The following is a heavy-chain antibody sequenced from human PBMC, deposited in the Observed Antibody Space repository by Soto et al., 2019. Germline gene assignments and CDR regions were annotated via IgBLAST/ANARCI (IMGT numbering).Heavy chain of an antibody. J-gene: IGHJ5*02. V-gene: IGHV3-21*01. CDR1: RFTFSKYK. CDR3: ARQYKGSSNNWFDL. CDR2: ISSSGTQK. D-gene: IGHD3-10*01. Sequence: EVQLVESGGGLVKPGESLRLSCGASRFTFSKYKMIWVRQAPGKGLEWVSSISSSGTQKYFAESLRGRFAISRDNAKNPVYRQMTGRKAEDTALYYWARQYKGSSNNWFDLWAQGPLVTFS.